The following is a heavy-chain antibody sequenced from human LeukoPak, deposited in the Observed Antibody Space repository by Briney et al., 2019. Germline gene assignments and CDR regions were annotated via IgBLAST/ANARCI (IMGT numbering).Heavy chain of an antibody. CDR2: IYYSGST. D-gene: IGHD6-6*01. CDR1: GGSISSYY. Sequence: RASETLSLTCTVSGGSISSYYWSWIRQPPGKGLEWIGYIYYSGSTNYNPSLKSRVTISVDTSKNQFPLKLSSVTAADTAVYYCARMIARPDYYYGMDVWGQGTTVTVSS. V-gene: IGHV4-59*01. CDR3: ARMIARPDYYYGMDV. J-gene: IGHJ6*02.